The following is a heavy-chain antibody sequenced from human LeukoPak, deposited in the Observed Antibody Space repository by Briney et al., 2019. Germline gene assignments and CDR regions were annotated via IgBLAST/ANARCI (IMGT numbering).Heavy chain of an antibody. CDR3: ARQSPAYSSSWYAPYYSGLDV. CDR1: GGSISNTNYY. V-gene: IGHV4-39*01. CDR2: IYYSGST. J-gene: IGHJ6*02. D-gene: IGHD6-13*01. Sequence: SETLSLTCTVSGGSISNTNYYWAWIRQPPGKGLEWIGIIYYSGSTYYNPSLKSRVTISVDTSKNQFSLNLNSVTAADSAVYYCARQSPAYSSSWYAPYYSGLDVWGQGTTVTVSS.